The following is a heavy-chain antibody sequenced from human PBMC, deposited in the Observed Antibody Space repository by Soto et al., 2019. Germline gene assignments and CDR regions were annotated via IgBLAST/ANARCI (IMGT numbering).Heavy chain of an antibody. V-gene: IGHV3-30*18. Sequence: GGSLRLSCAASGFTFTSYGMHWLRQAPGKGLEWVAAVSYDGSNHYYADSVKGRFTVSRDQSTNTVFLQMNSLRAEDTAMYYCEKQHSGLYSRYYFDFWGQGILVTVSS. CDR2: VSYDGSNH. J-gene: IGHJ4*02. D-gene: IGHD6-19*01. CDR1: GFTFTSYG. CDR3: EKQHSGLYSRYYFDF.